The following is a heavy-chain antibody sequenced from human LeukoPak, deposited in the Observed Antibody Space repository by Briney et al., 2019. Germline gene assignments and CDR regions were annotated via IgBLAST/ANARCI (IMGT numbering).Heavy chain of an antibody. CDR2: VSGSGDST. CDR1: GFTFSTYW. V-gene: IGHV3-23*01. Sequence: GGSLILSCAASGFTFSTYWMHWVRQVPGKGLEWVSVVSGSGDSTYYTDSVKGRFTLSRDNSKNTLYLQMNSLRAEDTAVYYCAKSLVADQGLFDFWGQGTLVTVSS. J-gene: IGHJ4*02. CDR3: AKSLVADQGLFDF. D-gene: IGHD2-2*01.